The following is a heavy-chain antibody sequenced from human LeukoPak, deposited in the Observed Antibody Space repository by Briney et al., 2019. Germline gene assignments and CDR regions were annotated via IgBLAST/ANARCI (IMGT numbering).Heavy chain of an antibody. CDR2: ISSSSSYI. D-gene: IGHD3-22*01. CDR3: ARDSSSDFDY. J-gene: IGHJ4*02. CDR1: GFIFSSYE. V-gene: IGHV3-21*04. Sequence: GGSLRLSCAASGFIFSSYEMHWVRQAPGKGLEWVSSISSSSSYIYYADSVKGRFTISRDNAKNSLYLQMNSLRAEDTAVYYCARDSSSDFDYWGQGTLVTVSS.